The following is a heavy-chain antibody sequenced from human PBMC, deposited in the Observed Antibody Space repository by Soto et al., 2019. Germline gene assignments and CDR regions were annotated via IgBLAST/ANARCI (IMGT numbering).Heavy chain of an antibody. Sequence: SETLSLTCTVSGGSINNYYWSWIRQPPGKGLEWIGYIYYSGNTNYNPSLKSRATISVDTSKSQFSLKLSSVTAADTAVYYCARLRIGYCSGGSCYPSIWGQGTMVTVS. V-gene: IGHV4-59*08. J-gene: IGHJ3*02. CDR1: GGSINNYY. CDR3: ARLRIGYCSGGSCYPSI. CDR2: IYYSGNT. D-gene: IGHD2-15*01.